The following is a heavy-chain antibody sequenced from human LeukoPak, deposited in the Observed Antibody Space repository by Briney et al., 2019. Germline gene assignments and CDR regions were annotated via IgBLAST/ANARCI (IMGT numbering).Heavy chain of an antibody. Sequence: GSSVKVSCKASGGTFSSYAISWVRQAPGQGLEWMGGIIPIFGTANYAQKFQGRVTITADESTSTAYMELSSLRSEGTAVYYCARVSAMVRGVFDYWGQGTLVTVSS. CDR3: ARVSAMVRGVFDY. CDR1: GGTFSSYA. V-gene: IGHV1-69*01. CDR2: IIPIFGTA. D-gene: IGHD3-10*01. J-gene: IGHJ4*02.